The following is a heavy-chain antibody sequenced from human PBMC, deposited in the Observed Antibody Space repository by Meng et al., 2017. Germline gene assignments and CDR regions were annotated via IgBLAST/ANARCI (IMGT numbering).Heavy chain of an antibody. D-gene: IGHD3-10*01. CDR3: ARVRGYYGSGSYYSQREAFDY. J-gene: IGHJ4*02. Sequence: ASVKVSCKASGYTFTSYDINWVRQATGQGLEWMGWMNPNSGNTGYAQKFQGRVTITRNTSISTAYMELSSLRSEDPAVYYCARVRGYYGSGSYYSQREAFDYWGQGTLVTVSS. CDR1: GYTFTSYD. CDR2: MNPNSGNT. V-gene: IGHV1-8*03.